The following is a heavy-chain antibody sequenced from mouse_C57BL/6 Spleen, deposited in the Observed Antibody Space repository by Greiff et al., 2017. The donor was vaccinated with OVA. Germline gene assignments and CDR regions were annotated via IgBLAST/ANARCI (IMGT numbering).Heavy chain of an antibody. D-gene: IGHD3-2*02. J-gene: IGHJ3*01. CDR1: GYSFTSYY. CDR3: ARGGAQATWFAY. Sequence: VKLMESGPELVKPGASVKISCKASGYSFTSYYIHWVKQRPGQGLEWIGWIYPGSGNTKYNEKFKGKATLTADTSSSTAYMQLSSLTSEDSAVYYCARGGAQATWFAYWGQGTLVTVSA. V-gene: IGHV1-66*01. CDR2: IYPGSGNT.